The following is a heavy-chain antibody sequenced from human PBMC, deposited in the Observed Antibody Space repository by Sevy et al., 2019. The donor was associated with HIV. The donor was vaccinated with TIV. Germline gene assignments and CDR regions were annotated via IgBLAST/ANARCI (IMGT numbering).Heavy chain of an antibody. CDR3: TRDLDVIVGVIV. CDR1: GFTFGYYA. Sequence: GGSLRLSCTASGFTFGYYAMNWFRQAPGKGLEWIGFIRSKAYGGTTENAASVKGRFTISRDDSKSIAYLQMNSLKTEDTAVYYCTRDLDVIVGVIVWGQGTLVTVSS. V-gene: IGHV3-49*03. D-gene: IGHD3-16*02. J-gene: IGHJ4*02. CDR2: IRSKAYGGTT.